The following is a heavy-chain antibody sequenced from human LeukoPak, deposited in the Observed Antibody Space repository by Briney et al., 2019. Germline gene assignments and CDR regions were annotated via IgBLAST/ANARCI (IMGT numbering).Heavy chain of an antibody. CDR1: GYSFTDYW. CDR2: IYPADSDT. D-gene: IGHD5-24*01. V-gene: IGHV5-51*01. Sequence: GESLKISCQGSGYSFTDYWIGWVRQMPGKGLEWMGIIYPADSDTRYSPSFQGQVTISADKSTSTAYLQWSSLKASDTAMYYCARQDGRALYYFDYWGQGTLVTVSS. J-gene: IGHJ4*02. CDR3: ARQDGRALYYFDY.